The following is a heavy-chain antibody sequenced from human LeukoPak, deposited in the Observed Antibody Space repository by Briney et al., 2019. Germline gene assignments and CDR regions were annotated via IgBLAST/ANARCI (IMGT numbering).Heavy chain of an antibody. CDR3: ARGYNWNVRIDY. Sequence: PGGSLRLSCAASGFTFSSYAMHWVRQAPGKGLEWVAVISYDGSNKYYADSVKGRFTISRDNSKNTLYLQMNSLRAEDTAVYYCARGYNWNVRIDYWGQGTLVTVSS. J-gene: IGHJ4*02. CDR2: ISYDGSNK. CDR1: GFTFSSYA. V-gene: IGHV3-30*01. D-gene: IGHD1-1*01.